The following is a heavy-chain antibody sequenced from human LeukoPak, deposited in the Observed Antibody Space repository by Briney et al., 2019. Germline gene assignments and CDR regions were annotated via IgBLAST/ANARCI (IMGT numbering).Heavy chain of an antibody. Sequence: TGGSLRLSCAASGFTFSSYGMHWVRQAPGKGLEWVAVISYDGTNKYYADSVKGRFTISRDNSKNTLYLQMNSLRAEDTAVYYCAKENEGIAALYWGQGTLVTVSS. CDR3: AKENEGIAALY. V-gene: IGHV3-30*18. CDR2: ISYDGTNK. J-gene: IGHJ4*02. D-gene: IGHD6-6*01. CDR1: GFTFSSYG.